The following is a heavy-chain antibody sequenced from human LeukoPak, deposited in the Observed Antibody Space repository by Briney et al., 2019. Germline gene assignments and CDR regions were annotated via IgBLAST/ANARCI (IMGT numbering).Heavy chain of an antibody. J-gene: IGHJ4*02. CDR3: ARTSSYCSGGNCYTAY. CDR2: INPNTGDT. V-gene: IGHV1-2*02. D-gene: IGHD2-15*01. Sequence: ASVKVSCKASGYTFTGYYMHWVRRAPGQGLEWMGWINPNTGDTNYAQKFQGRVTMTRDTSVSTAYMELSRLRSDDTAVYYCARTSSYCSGGNCYTAYWGQGTLVTVSS. CDR1: GYTFTGYY.